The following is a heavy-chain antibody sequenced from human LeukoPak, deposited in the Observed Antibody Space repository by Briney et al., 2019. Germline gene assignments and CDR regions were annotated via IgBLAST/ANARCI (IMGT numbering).Heavy chain of an antibody. CDR3: ARHFLGGDYFDY. CDR2: IISIFGTA. D-gene: IGHD3-16*01. Sequence: EASVKVSCKASGYTFTSYDISWVRQAPGQGLEWMGGIISIFGTANYAQKFQGRLTITTDESTSTAYMELSSLRSDDTAVYYCARHFLGGDYFDYWGQGPLVTVSS. CDR1: GYTFTSYD. J-gene: IGHJ4*02. V-gene: IGHV1-69*05.